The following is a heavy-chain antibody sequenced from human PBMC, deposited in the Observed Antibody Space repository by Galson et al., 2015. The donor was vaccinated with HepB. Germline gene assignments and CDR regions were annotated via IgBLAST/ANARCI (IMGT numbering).Heavy chain of an antibody. J-gene: IGHJ4*02. CDR2: INPSGGST. CDR1: GYTFTSYY. CDR3: ARGAYGSGSYYKPFDY. Sequence: SVKVSCKASGYTFTSYYMHWVRQAPGQGLEWMGIINPSGGSTSYAQKFQGRVTMTRDTSTSTVYMELSSLRSEDTAVYYCARGAYGSGSYYKPFDYWGQGTLVTVSS. V-gene: IGHV1-46*01. D-gene: IGHD3-10*01.